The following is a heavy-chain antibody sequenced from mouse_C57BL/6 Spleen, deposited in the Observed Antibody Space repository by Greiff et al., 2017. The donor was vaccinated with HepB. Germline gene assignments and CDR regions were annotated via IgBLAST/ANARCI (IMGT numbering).Heavy chain of an antibody. CDR3: ARHEGGAAQVLFDY. J-gene: IGHJ2*01. CDR2: IDPSDSYT. D-gene: IGHD3-2*02. Sequence: QVQLQQPGAELVMPGASVKLSCKASGYTFTSYWMHWVKQRPGQGLEWIGEIDPSDSYTNYNQKFKGKSTLTVDKSSSTVYMELSRLTSEDSAVYFCARHEGGAAQVLFDYWGQGTTLTVSS. V-gene: IGHV1-69*01. CDR1: GYTFTSYW.